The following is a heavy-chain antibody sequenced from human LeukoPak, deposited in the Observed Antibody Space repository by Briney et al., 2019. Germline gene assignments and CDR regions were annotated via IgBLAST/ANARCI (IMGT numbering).Heavy chain of an antibody. V-gene: IGHV4-31*03. CDR1: GGSISSGGYY. CDR2: IYYSGGT. CDR3: ARIDFVDYYFDY. J-gene: IGHJ4*02. D-gene: IGHD2-21*01. Sequence: SETLSLTCTVSGGSISSGGYYWSWIRQHPGKGLEWIGYIYYSGGTYYNPSLKSRVTISVDTSKNQFSLKLSSVTAADTAVYYCARIDFVDYYFDYWGQGTLVTVSS.